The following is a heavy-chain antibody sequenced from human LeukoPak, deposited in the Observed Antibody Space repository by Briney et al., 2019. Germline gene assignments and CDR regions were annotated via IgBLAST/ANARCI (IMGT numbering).Heavy chain of an antibody. Sequence: GRSLRLSCAASGFTFSSYAMHWVRQAPGKGLEWVAVISYDGSNKYYADSVKGRFTISRDNSKNTLYLQMNSLRAEDTAVYYCARGTVVRGYSYGRTYYFDYWGQGTLVTVSS. V-gene: IGHV3-30-3*01. CDR2: ISYDGSNK. J-gene: IGHJ4*02. D-gene: IGHD5-18*01. CDR3: ARGTVVRGYSYGRTYYFDY. CDR1: GFTFSSYA.